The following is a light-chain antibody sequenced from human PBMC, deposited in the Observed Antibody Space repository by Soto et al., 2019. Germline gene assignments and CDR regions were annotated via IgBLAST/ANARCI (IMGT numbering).Light chain of an antibody. V-gene: IGKV1-39*01. CDR2: AAS. CDR1: QSISTY. CDR3: QQSYSPPFN. Sequence: DIQMAQSPSSLSASVGDRVTITCRASQSISTYVNWYQHKVGEAPRVLIFAASILQSGVPSRFSGSGSGTDFTLTISSLQPEDFATYCCQQSYSPPFNFGPGTRVDIK. J-gene: IGKJ3*01.